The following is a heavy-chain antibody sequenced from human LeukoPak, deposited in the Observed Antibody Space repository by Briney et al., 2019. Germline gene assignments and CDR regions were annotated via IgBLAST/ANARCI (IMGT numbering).Heavy chain of an antibody. CDR2: INHSGST. D-gene: IGHD6-19*01. CDR3: VGIAVAGTIPSTN. V-gene: IGHV4-34*01. J-gene: IGHJ4*02. CDR1: GGSFSGYY. Sequence: SETLSLTCAVYGGSFSGYYWSWIRQPSGKGLEWIGEINHSGSTNYNPSLKSRVTISVDTSKNQFSLKLSSVTAADTAVYYCVGIAVAGTIPSTNGGQGTPVTVSS.